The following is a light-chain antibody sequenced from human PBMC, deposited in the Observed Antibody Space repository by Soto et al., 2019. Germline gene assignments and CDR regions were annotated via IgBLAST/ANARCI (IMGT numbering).Light chain of an antibody. J-gene: IGLJ2*01. CDR1: NIGRKS. CDR3: QLWDSNSDHVV. V-gene: IGLV3-21*02. CDR2: DDR. Sequence: SYELTQPPSVSVAPGQTARITCGGTNIGRKSVHWYLQKPGQAPVVVVYDDRDRPSGIPERFSGSNSGNTAALTISRVEAGDDADDYCQLWDSNSDHVVFGGGTKLTVL.